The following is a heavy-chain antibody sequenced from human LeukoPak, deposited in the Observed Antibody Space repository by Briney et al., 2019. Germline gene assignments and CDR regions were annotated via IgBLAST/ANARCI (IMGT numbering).Heavy chain of an antibody. Sequence: GGSLRLSCAASGLTFSSYSMNWVRQAPGKGLEWVSSISSSSSYIYYADSVKGRFTISRDNAKNSLYLQMNSLRAEDTAVYYCARVFGAGYSDYWGQGTLVTVSS. J-gene: IGHJ4*02. D-gene: IGHD4/OR15-4a*01. CDR2: ISSSSSYI. V-gene: IGHV3-21*01. CDR1: GLTFSSYS. CDR3: ARVFGAGYSDY.